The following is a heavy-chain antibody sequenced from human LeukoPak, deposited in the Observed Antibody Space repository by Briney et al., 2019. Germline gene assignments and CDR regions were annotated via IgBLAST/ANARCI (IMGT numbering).Heavy chain of an antibody. CDR1: GGSFSGYY. D-gene: IGHD5-12*01. CDR3: ASLLNVAGYSGYDSDY. Sequence: SETLSLTCAVYGGSFSGYYWSWIRQPPGKGLEWIGEINHSGSTDYNPSLKSRVTISVDPSKNQFSLKLISVTAADTAVYYCASLLNVAGYSGYDSDYWGQGTLVTVSS. CDR2: INHSGST. J-gene: IGHJ4*02. V-gene: IGHV4-34*01.